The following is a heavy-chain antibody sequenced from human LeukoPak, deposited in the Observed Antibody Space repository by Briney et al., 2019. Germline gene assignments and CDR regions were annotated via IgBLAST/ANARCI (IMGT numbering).Heavy chain of an antibody. J-gene: IGHJ4*02. D-gene: IGHD4-11*01. Sequence: ASVKVSCKASGYTFTSYYMHWVRQAPGQGLEWMGIINPSGGSTSYTQKFQGRVTMTRDTSTSTVYMELSSLRSEDTAVYYCLTTVALGHGFDYWGQGTLVTASS. CDR1: GYTFTSYY. CDR2: INPSGGST. CDR3: LTTVALGHGFDY. V-gene: IGHV1-46*01.